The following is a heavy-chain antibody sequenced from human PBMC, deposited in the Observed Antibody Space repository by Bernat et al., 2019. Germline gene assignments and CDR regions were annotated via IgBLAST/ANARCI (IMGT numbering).Heavy chain of an antibody. D-gene: IGHD3-22*01. J-gene: IGHJ3*02. V-gene: IGHV3-30-3*01. Sequence: QVQLVESGGGVVQPGRSLRLSCAASGFTFSSYAMHWVRQAPGKGLEWVAVISYDGSNKYYADSVKGRFTISRDNSKNTLYLQMNSLRAEDTAVYYCARGDYYDSSGYYYGRAFDIWGQGTMVTVSS. CDR3: ARGDYYDSSGYYYGRAFDI. CDR1: GFTFSSYA. CDR2: ISYDGSNK.